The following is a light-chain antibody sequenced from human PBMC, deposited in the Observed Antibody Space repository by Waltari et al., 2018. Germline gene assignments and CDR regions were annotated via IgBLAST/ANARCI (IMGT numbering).Light chain of an antibody. CDR1: SSNIGSNT. CDR3: ATWDDSLKGPV. J-gene: IGLJ2*01. Sequence: QSVLTQPPSASGTPGQRVTISCSGRSSNIGSNTVTWYQQLPGTAPKLLIYSNNQRPPGVPDRFSGSKSGTSASLAISGLRSEDEADYYCATWDDSLKGPVFGGGTKLTVL. CDR2: SNN. V-gene: IGLV1-44*01.